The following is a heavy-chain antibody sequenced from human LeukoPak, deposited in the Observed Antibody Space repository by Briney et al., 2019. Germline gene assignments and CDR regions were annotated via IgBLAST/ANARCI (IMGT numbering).Heavy chain of an antibody. CDR1: GGSISSGGYY. D-gene: IGHD3-10*01. V-gene: IGHV4-61*08. CDR2: IYYSGST. J-gene: IGHJ5*02. CDR3: ARDHSGSYTNWFDP. Sequence: SQTLSLTCTVSGGSISSGGYYWSWIRQPPGKGLEWIGYIYYSGSTNYNPSLKSRVTISVDTSKNQFSLKLSSVTAADTAVYYCARDHSGSYTNWFDPWGQGTLVTVSS.